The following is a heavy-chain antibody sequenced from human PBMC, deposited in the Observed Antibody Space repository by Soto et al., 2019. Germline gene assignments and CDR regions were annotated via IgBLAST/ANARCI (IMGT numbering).Heavy chain of an antibody. Sequence: SQTLSLTCATSGDSVSSSSVTWNWIRQSPSRGLEWLGRTYYRSKWYNDYAESVKSRITINPDTSKNQFSLHLNSVTPEDTAVYYCVRLIGNSWLDFWAQGNLVPVSS. D-gene: IGHD1-26*01. CDR1: GDSVSSSSVT. V-gene: IGHV6-1*01. CDR2: TYYRSKWYN. CDR3: VRLIGNSWLDF. J-gene: IGHJ5*01.